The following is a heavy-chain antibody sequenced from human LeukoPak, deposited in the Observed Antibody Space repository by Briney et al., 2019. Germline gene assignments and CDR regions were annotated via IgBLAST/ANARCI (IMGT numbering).Heavy chain of an antibody. CDR2: IYYSGST. J-gene: IGHJ4*02. V-gene: IGHV4-59*08. CDR3: ASRITVAGNYFDY. CDR1: GGSISSYY. D-gene: IGHD6-19*01. Sequence: SETLSLTCTVSGGSISSYYWSWIRQPPGKGLEWIGYIYYSGSTNYNPSLKSRVTISVDTSKNQFSLRLSSVTAADTAVYYCASRITVAGNYFDYWGQRTLVTVSS.